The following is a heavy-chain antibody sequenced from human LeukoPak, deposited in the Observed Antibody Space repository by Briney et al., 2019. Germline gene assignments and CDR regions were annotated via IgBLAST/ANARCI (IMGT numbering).Heavy chain of an antibody. J-gene: IGHJ4*02. D-gene: IGHD6-19*01. CDR1: GRTFSSYA. CDR2: KSYDGSNK. V-gene: IGHV3-30*04. CDR3: ARDGSGYSSGWYEFPYYFDY. Sequence: PGGSLRLSCAASGRTFSSYAVHGVRQAPGRELEGVAVKSYDGSNKYYADSVKGRFTISRDNSKNTLYLQMNSLRAEDTALYYCARDGSGYSSGWYEFPYYFDYWGQGTLVTVSS.